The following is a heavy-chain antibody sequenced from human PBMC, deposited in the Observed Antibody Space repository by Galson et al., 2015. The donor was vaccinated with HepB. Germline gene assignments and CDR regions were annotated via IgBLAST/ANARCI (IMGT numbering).Heavy chain of an antibody. J-gene: IGHJ4*01. CDR1: GYSFRNYW. Sequence: QSGAEVKKPGESLKISCKASGYSFRNYWIGWVRQMPGKGLECMGIIYPGDSETRYSPSFQGQVTLSADKSTNTAYLQWSSLKASDTAIYFCVRRRSQLLNVDTDYWGQGTLVTVSS. V-gene: IGHV5-51*01. CDR2: IYPGDSET. D-gene: IGHD2-2*01. CDR3: VRRRSQLLNVDTDY.